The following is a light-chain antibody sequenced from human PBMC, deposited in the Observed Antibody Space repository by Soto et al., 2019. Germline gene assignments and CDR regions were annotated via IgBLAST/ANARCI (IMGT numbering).Light chain of an antibody. V-gene: IGLV2-14*01. CDR1: SSDVGGYNY. CDR3: SSYTSSSTYV. Sequence: QSVLTQPASVSGSPGQSITISCTGTSSDVGGYNYVSWYQQHPGKAPKLMIFEVSNQPSGVSIRFSGSKSRNTASLTISGLQAEDEADYYCSSYTSSSTYVFGSGTKVTVL. J-gene: IGLJ1*01. CDR2: EVS.